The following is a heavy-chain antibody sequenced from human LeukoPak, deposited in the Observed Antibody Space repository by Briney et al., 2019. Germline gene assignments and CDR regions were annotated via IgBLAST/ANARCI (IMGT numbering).Heavy chain of an antibody. V-gene: IGHV3-9*01. CDR2: ISWNSGSI. D-gene: IGHD6-13*01. Sequence: AGGSLRLSCAASGFTFDDYAMHWVRHAPGKGLEWVSGISWNSGSIGYADSVKGRFTISRDNAKNSLYLQMNSLRAEDTALYYCASYSSSWFNYYYYMDVWGKGTTVTVSS. CDR3: ASYSSSWFNYYYYMDV. CDR1: GFTFDDYA. J-gene: IGHJ6*03.